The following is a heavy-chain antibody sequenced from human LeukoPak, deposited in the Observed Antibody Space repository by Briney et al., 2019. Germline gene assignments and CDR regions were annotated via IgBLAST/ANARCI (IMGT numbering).Heavy chain of an antibody. D-gene: IGHD5-12*01. Sequence: PSETLSLTCTVSGGSISSYYWSWIRQPPGKGLEWIGYIYYSGSTNYNPSLKSRVTISVDTSKNQFSLKLSSVTAADTAVYYCAREVATYPYYFDYWGQGTLVTVSS. CDR1: GGSISSYY. J-gene: IGHJ4*02. CDR2: IYYSGST. CDR3: AREVATYPYYFDY. V-gene: IGHV4-59*01.